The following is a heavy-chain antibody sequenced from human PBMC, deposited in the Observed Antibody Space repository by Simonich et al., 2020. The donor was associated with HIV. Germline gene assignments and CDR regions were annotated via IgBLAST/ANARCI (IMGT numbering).Heavy chain of an antibody. V-gene: IGHV1-8*01. J-gene: IGHJ3*02. CDR2: INPNSGNT. CDR3: ARQSRYSDAFDI. D-gene: IGHD2-15*01. Sequence: WVRQATGQGLEWMGCINPNSGNTGYAKKFQCRVTMTRNTSISTAYMELCSLISEDTAVYYCARQSRYSDAFDIWGQGTMVTVSS.